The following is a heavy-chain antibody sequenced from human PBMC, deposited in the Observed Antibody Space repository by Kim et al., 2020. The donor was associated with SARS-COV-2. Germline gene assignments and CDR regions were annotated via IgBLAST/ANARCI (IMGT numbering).Heavy chain of an antibody. CDR3: ARGRDIVVVVAARFDY. V-gene: IGHV4-34*13. D-gene: IGHD2-15*01. J-gene: IGHJ4*02. Sequence: SLKSRVTISVDTSKNQFSLKLSSVTAADTAVYYCARGRDIVVVVAARFDYWGQGTLVTVSS.